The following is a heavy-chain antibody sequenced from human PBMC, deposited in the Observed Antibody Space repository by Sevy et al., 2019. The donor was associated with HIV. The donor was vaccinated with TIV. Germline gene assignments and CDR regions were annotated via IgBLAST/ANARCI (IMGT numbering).Heavy chain of an antibody. CDR1: GFTFSSYA. V-gene: IGHV3-30-3*01. J-gene: IGHJ3*02. CDR2: ISYDGSNK. Sequence: GGSLRLSCAASGFTFSSYAMHWVRQAPGKGLEWVAVISYDGSNKYYEDSVKGRFNISRDNSKNTLYLQMNSLRAEDTAVYYCARVSSDPYEAVIVGATIHDAFDIWGQGTMVTVSS. CDR3: ARVSSDPYEAVIVGATIHDAFDI. D-gene: IGHD1-26*01.